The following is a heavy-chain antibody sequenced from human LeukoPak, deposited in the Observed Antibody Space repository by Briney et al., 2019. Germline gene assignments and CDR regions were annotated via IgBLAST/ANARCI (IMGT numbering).Heavy chain of an antibody. CDR1: GSTFSSYG. D-gene: IGHD4/OR15-4a*01. J-gene: IGHJ5*02. V-gene: IGHV3-33*01. CDR3: ARENVANPLAGFDP. Sequence: PGRSLRLSCAASGSTFSSYGMHWVRQAPGKGLEWVAVIWYDGSNKYYADSVKGRFTISRDNSKNTLYLQMNSLRAEDTAVYYCARENVANPLAGFDPWGQGTLVTVSS. CDR2: IWYDGSNK.